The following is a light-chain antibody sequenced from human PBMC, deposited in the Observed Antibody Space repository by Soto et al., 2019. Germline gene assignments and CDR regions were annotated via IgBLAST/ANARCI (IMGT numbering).Light chain of an antibody. CDR2: GAS. J-gene: IGKJ5*01. CDR3: QQYGSSLPIT. V-gene: IGKV3-20*01. CDR1: QSVSSSY. Sequence: IVLTESPGTLSLSPGERATLSCRASQSVSSSYLAWYQQKPGQAPRLLIYGASSRATGIPDRFSGSGSGTDFPLTISRLEPEDFAVYYCQQYGSSLPITFGQGTRLEIK.